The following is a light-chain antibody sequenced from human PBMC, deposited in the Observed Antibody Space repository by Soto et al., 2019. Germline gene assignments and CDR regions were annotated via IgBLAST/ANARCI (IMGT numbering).Light chain of an antibody. Sequence: SYELTQPPSVSVAPGQTARITCGGKNIGSKSVHWYQQKPGQAPVLVVYDDSDRPSGIPERFSGSNSGNTATLTISRVEAGDEADYYCQVWDSSSDHLVFGAGTKVTVL. CDR2: DDS. J-gene: IGLJ1*01. CDR1: NIGSKS. CDR3: QVWDSSSDHLV. V-gene: IGLV3-21*02.